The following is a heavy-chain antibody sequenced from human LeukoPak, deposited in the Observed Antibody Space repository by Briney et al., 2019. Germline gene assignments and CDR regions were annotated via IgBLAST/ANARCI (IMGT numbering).Heavy chain of an antibody. Sequence: PGGSLRLSCAASGFTFSSYGMHWVRQAPGKGLEWVAVISYDGSNKYYADSVRGRFTISRDNSKNTLYLQMNSLRAEDTAVYYCAKDAFGVWGQGTTVTVSS. D-gene: IGHD3-10*01. J-gene: IGHJ6*02. CDR1: GFTFSSYG. V-gene: IGHV3-30*18. CDR2: ISYDGSNK. CDR3: AKDAFGV.